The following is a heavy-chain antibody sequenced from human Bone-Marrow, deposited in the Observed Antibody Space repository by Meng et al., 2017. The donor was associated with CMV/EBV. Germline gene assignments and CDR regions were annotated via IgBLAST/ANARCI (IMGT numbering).Heavy chain of an antibody. CDR1: GFTFSSYW. Sequence: GGSLRLSCAASGFTFSSYWMHWVRQAPGKGLVWVSRINSDGSSTSYADSVKGRFTISRDNAKNTLYLQMNSLRAEDTAVYYCARVWQFVAAFDIWGQGTMVTVSS. J-gene: IGHJ3*02. CDR3: ARVWQFVAAFDI. V-gene: IGHV3-74*01. D-gene: IGHD3-10*01. CDR2: INSDGSST.